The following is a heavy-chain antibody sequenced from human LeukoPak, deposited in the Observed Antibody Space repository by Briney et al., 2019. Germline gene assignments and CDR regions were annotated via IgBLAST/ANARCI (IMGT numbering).Heavy chain of an antibody. J-gene: IGHJ4*02. D-gene: IGHD1-14*01. Sequence: GASVKVSCKDSGGTFSSYAISWVRQAPGQGLEWMGGIIPIFGTANYAQKFQGRVTITADKYTSTAYMELSSLRSEDTAVYYCASDKNRGYYFDYWGQGTLVTVSS. CDR2: IIPIFGTA. CDR3: ASDKNRGYYFDY. CDR1: GGTFSSYA. V-gene: IGHV1-69*06.